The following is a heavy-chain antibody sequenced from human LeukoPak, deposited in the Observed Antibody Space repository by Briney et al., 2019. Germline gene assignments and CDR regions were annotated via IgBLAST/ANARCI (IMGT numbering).Heavy chain of an antibody. CDR3: ARDGNAL. Sequence: PSETLSLTCTVSGGSISGYYWSWIRQPPGRGLEWIGSIYYSGGTYYNPSLKSRVTISIDTSKNQFSLKLRSVTAADTAVYYCARDGNALWGQGTLVTVSS. CDR2: IYYSGGT. J-gene: IGHJ4*02. CDR1: GGSISGYY. D-gene: IGHD1-1*01. V-gene: IGHV4-59*12.